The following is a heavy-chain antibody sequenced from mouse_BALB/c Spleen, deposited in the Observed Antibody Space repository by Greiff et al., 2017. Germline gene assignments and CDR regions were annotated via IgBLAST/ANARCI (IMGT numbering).Heavy chain of an antibody. CDR3: ARGPYDGYYTWFAY. D-gene: IGHD2-3*01. CDR1: GFTFSDYG. J-gene: IGHJ3*01. CDR2: ISNLAYSI. V-gene: IGHV5-15*02. Sequence: DVMLVESGGGLVQPGGSRKLSCAASGFTFSDYGMAWVRQAPGKGPEWVAFISNLAYSIYYADTVTGRFTISRENAKNTLYLEMSSLRSEDTAMYYCARGPYDGYYTWFAYWGQGTLVTVSA.